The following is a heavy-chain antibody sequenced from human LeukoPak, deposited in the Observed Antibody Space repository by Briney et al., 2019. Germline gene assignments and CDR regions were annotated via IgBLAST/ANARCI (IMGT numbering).Heavy chain of an antibody. CDR1: GGTFSSYA. CDR3: AGGYSSSWRQPFDY. Sequence: ASVKVSCKASGGTFSSYAISWVRQAPGQGLEWMGGIIPILGTANYAQKFQGRVTITADESTSTAYMELSSLRSEDTAVYYCAGGYSSSWRQPFDYWGQGTLVTVSS. J-gene: IGHJ4*02. CDR2: IIPILGTA. D-gene: IGHD6-13*01. V-gene: IGHV1-69*13.